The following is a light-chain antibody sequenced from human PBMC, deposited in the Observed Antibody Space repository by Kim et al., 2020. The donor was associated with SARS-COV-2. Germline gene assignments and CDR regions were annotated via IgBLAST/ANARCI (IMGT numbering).Light chain of an antibody. CDR1: QSVSSSY. Sequence: APGERATLSCRASQSVSSSYLDWYQQKPGQASRLLIYGASSRATGIPDRFSGSGSGTDFTLTISRLEPEDFAVYYCQQYGSSPLTFGGGTKVDIK. CDR2: GAS. CDR3: QQYGSSPLT. J-gene: IGKJ4*01. V-gene: IGKV3-20*01.